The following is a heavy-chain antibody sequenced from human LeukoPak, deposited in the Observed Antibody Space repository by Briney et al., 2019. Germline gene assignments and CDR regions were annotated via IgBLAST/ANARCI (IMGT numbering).Heavy chain of an antibody. CDR2: ILFDGSKT. CDR1: GFTFSRYG. V-gene: IGHV3-30*18. Sequence: PGRSLRLSCAASGFTFSRYGMHWVRQAPGKGLEWVAVILFDGSKTYYADSVKGRFTISRDNSRNTLSLQMNSLRAEDTAVYYCVKDVGAHKSPDFWGQGTLVTVSS. CDR3: VKDVGAHKSPDF. J-gene: IGHJ4*02.